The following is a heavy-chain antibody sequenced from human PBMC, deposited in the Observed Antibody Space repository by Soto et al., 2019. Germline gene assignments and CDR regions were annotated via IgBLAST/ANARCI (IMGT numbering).Heavy chain of an antibody. D-gene: IGHD2-21*02. CDR3: ARGLYCGGGCYSHFDF. V-gene: IGHV1-69*01. Sequence: VQLVQSGAEVKKPGSSVKVSCKASGGTFSNYPFIWVRQAPGQGLDWMGGIIPIFGTTDYGQRFQGRATITADGSTNTAYMELSSLRSDDTSVYYCARGLYCGGGCYSHFDFWGQGTLVTVSS. J-gene: IGHJ4*02. CDR1: GGTFSNYP. CDR2: IIPIFGTT.